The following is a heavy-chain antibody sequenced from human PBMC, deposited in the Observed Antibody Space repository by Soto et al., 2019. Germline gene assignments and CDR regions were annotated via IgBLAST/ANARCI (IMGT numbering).Heavy chain of an antibody. V-gene: IGHV4-39*07. D-gene: IGHD2-21*01. Sequence: KASETLSLTCNASGGSVSSSTYHWGWIRQPPGKGLEWIGEINHSGSTNYNPSLKSRVTISVDTSKNQFSLKLSSVTAADTAVYYCAGVASFRGMDVWGQGTPVTVSS. CDR1: GGSVSSSTYH. CDR2: INHSGST. J-gene: IGHJ6*02. CDR3: AGVASFRGMDV.